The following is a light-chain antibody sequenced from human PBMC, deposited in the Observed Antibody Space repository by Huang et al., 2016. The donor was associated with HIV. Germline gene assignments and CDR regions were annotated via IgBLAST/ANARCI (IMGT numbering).Light chain of an antibody. CDR3: QQRSNWPPIT. J-gene: IGKJ5*01. CDR2: DAS. CDR1: QSVSTY. Sequence: EIVLTQSPATLSLSPGERANLSCRANQSVSTYLSWYQHKPGQAPRLLIYDASNRATAIPARFSGSGSGTDFTLTISSLGPEDFAVYYCQQRSNWPPITFGQGTRLEIK. V-gene: IGKV3-11*01.